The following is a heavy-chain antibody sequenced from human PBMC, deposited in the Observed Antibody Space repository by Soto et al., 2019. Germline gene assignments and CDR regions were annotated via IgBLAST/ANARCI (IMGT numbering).Heavy chain of an antibody. CDR1: GFTFSSYG. J-gene: IGHJ4*02. Sequence: QVQLVESGGGVVQPGRSLRLCCAASGFTFSSYGMHWVRQAPGKGLEWVAVISYDGSNKYYADSVKGRFTISRDNSKNTLYMQMNSLRAEDTAVYYCAKSSYYDSSGYISFDYWGQGTLVTVSS. CDR2: ISYDGSNK. CDR3: AKSSYYDSSGYISFDY. D-gene: IGHD3-22*01. V-gene: IGHV3-30*18.